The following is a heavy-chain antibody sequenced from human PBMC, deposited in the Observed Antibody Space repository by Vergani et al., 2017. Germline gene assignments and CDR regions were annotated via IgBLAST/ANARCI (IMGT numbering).Heavy chain of an antibody. CDR1: GGTFSSYA. D-gene: IGHD6-19*01. V-gene: IGHV1-69*01. Sequence: QVQLVQSGAEVKKPGSSVKVSCKASGGTFSSYAISWVRQAPGQGLEWMGGIIPIFGTANYAQKFQGRGTITADESTSTAYMVLSSLRSEDTAVYYCARDRFPIAVAGAVQHWGQGTLVTVSS. CDR2: IIPIFGTA. CDR3: ARDRFPIAVAGAVQH. J-gene: IGHJ1*01.